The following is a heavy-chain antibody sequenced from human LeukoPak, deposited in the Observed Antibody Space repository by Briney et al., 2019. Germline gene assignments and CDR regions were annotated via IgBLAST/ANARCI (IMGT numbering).Heavy chain of an antibody. CDR1: GYTFTSYA. CDR3: ARTLQLWSIAAWDY. CDR2: INTNTGNP. Sequence: ASVKVSCKASGYTFTSYAMKWVRQAPGQGLEWMGWINTNTGNPTYAQGFTGRFVFSLDTSVSTAYLQISSLKAEDTAVYYCARTLQLWSIAAWDYWGQGTLVTVSS. J-gene: IGHJ4*02. V-gene: IGHV7-4-1*02. D-gene: IGHD6-6*01.